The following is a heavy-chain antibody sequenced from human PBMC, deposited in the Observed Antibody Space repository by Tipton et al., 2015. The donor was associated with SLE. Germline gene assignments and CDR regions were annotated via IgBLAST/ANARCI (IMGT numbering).Heavy chain of an antibody. Sequence: PLRLSCAASGSTFSSYSLGWVRQTSRKGLEWVSSITSTGSHIYYTDSMKGRFTISRDNAKNSVFLQIDSLRAEDTAVYFCARGLMGATLDNWGQGTLVTVSS. D-gene: IGHD1-26*01. V-gene: IGHV3-21*01. CDR2: ITSTGSHI. J-gene: IGHJ4*02. CDR1: GSTFSSYS. CDR3: ARGLMGATLDN.